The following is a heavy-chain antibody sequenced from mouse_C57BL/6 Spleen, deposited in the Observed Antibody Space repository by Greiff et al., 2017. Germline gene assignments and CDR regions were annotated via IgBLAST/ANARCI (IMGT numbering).Heavy chain of an antibody. CDR1: GFSLTSYG. CDR3: AKEGSNYLFAY. Sequence: VQLQQSGPGLVQPSQTLSLTCTVSGFSLTSYGVHWVRQSPGKGLEWLGVRWRGGSTDYNAAFMSRLSITKDNSKSQVFFKMNSLQADDTAIYYSAKEGSNYLFAYWGQGTLVTVSA. D-gene: IGHD2-5*01. V-gene: IGHV2-5*01. J-gene: IGHJ3*01. CDR2: RWRGGST.